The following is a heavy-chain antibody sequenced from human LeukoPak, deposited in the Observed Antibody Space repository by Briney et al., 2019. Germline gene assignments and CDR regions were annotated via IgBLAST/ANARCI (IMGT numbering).Heavy chain of an antibody. CDR2: IYYSGST. CDR1: GGSISNYY. D-gene: IGHD3-22*01. Sequence: SETLSLTCTVSGGSISNYYWSWIRQPPGKGLEWIGYIYYSGSTTYNPSLKSRVTMSVDTSNNQFSLNLSSVTAADTAVYYCATIINITMIDNYYMDVWGKGTTVTVSS. V-gene: IGHV4-59*01. CDR3: ATIINITMIDNYYMDV. J-gene: IGHJ6*03.